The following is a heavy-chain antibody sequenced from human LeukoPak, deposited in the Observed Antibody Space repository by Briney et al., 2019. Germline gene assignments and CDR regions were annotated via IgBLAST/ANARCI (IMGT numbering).Heavy chain of an antibody. CDR1: GFTFSSYA. CDR2: ISYDGNIK. J-gene: IGHJ3*02. CDR3: ARDYLMGGTTGKAFDI. D-gene: IGHD1-26*01. Sequence: PGGSLRLSCAASGFTFSSYAMHWVRQAPGKGLGWVAVISYDGNIKYYTDSVKGRFTISRDNSKNTLYLQMNSLRAEDTAVYYCARDYLMGGTTGKAFDIWGQGTMVAISS. V-gene: IGHV3-30*04.